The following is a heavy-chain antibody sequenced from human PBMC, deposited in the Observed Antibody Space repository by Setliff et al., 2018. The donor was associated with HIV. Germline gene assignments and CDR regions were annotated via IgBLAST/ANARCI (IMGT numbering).Heavy chain of an antibody. J-gene: IGHJ4*02. Sequence: SETLSLTCAVSGYSISSGYYWGWIRQPPGKGLEWIGHIYHSGSTSYNPSLKSRATISVDTSKTQFSLKLSSVTAADTAVYYFATVRGYYWQYFDYWGPGTLVTVSS. CDR1: GYSISSGYY. CDR3: ATVRGYYWQYFDY. V-gene: IGHV4-38-2*01. D-gene: IGHD3-22*01. CDR2: IYHSGST.